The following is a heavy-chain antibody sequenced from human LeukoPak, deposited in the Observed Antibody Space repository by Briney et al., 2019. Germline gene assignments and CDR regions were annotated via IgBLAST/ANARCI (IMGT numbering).Heavy chain of an antibody. CDR2: IFYSGST. V-gene: IGHV4-39*07. J-gene: IGHJ4*02. CDR3: AKDPHMVRGVSH. Sequence: PETLSLTCTVSGGAISSSSYYWGWIRQPPGKGLEWIGSIFYSGSTYYNPSLKSRVTISVDTSKNQFSLKLTSVTAADTAVYYCAKDPHMVRGVSHWGQGTLVTVSS. D-gene: IGHD3-10*01. CDR1: GGAISSSSYY.